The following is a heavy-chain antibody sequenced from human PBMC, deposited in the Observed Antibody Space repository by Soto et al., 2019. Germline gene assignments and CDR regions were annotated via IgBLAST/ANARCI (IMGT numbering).Heavy chain of an antibody. CDR1: GGTFSSYA. J-gene: IGHJ4*02. D-gene: IGHD3-22*01. CDR3: ARVAYYYDSSCYFY. V-gene: IGHV1-69*13. CDR2: IIPIFGTA. Sequence: GASVKVSCKASGGTFSSYAISWVRQAPGQGLEWMGGIIPIFGTANYAQKFQGRVTITADESTSTAYMELSSLRSEDTAVYYCARVAYYYDSSCYFYWGQGTLVTVSS.